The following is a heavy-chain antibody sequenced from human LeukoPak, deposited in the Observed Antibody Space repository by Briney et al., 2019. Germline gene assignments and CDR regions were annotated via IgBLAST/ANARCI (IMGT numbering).Heavy chain of an antibody. CDR2: IFYTGST. V-gene: IGHV4-31*03. J-gene: IGHJ4*02. Sequence: SETLSLTCTVSGDSISGGGHYWNWIRQRPGKGLEWIGYIFYTGSTYYNPSLKSRVAISVDTSKNQFSLKLSSVTAADTAVYYCARSPGIWNEYGRLEYWGQGALVTVSS. CDR1: GDSISGGGHY. D-gene: IGHD1-1*01. CDR3: ARSPGIWNEYGRLEY.